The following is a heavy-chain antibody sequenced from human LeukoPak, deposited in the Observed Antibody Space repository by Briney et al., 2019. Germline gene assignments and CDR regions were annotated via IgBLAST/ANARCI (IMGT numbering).Heavy chain of an antibody. CDR2: ISGSGGSA. Sequence: SGGSLRRSCAASGFTFSSYARSWVRQAPGNGLEWVSAISGSGGSAYYADSVKGRFTISRDNSKNTLYLQMNSLRAEDTAVYYCAKEGVVTHSWGQGTLVTVSS. V-gene: IGHV3-23*01. CDR1: GFTFSSYA. CDR3: AKEGVVTHS. J-gene: IGHJ4*02. D-gene: IGHD4-23*01.